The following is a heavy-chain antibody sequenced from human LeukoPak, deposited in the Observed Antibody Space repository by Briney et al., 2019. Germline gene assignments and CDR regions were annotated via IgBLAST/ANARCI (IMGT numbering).Heavy chain of an antibody. CDR3: ARGGIAVADYFDY. CDR2: INHSGST. J-gene: IGHJ4*02. D-gene: IGHD6-19*01. CDR1: GGSFNGYY. V-gene: IGHV4-34*01. Sequence: SETLSLTCAVYGGSFNGYYWSWIRQPPGKGLEWIGEINHSGSTNYNPSLKSRVTISVDTSKNQFSLKLSSVTAADTAVYYCARGGIAVADYFDYWGQGTLVTVSS.